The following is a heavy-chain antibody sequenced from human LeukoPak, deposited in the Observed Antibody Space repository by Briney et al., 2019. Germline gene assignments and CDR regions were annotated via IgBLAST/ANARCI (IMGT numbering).Heavy chain of an antibody. Sequence: GASVKVSCKASGYTFTGYYMHWVRQATGQGLDWMGWINPNSGGTNYAQKFQGRVTMTRDTSISTAYMELSRLRSDDTAVYYCARERYSSGWYGKYYFDYWGQGTLVTVSS. CDR2: INPNSGGT. V-gene: IGHV1-2*02. D-gene: IGHD6-19*01. J-gene: IGHJ4*02. CDR1: GYTFTGYY. CDR3: ARERYSSGWYGKYYFDY.